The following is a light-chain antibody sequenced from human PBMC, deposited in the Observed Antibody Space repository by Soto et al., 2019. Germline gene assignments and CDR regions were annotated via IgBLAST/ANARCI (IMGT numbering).Light chain of an antibody. J-gene: IGLJ1*01. CDR3: SAWDGSLICYV. CDR2: RND. Sequence: QSVLTQAPSASGTPGQRVTISCSGSSFNIGSNYVYWYQQLPGTAPKLVIFRNDQRPSGIPNRISGSKSGTSASLAISGLRSEEEADYYCSAWDGSLICYVFGTGTKHTVL. V-gene: IGLV1-47*01. CDR1: SFNIGSNY.